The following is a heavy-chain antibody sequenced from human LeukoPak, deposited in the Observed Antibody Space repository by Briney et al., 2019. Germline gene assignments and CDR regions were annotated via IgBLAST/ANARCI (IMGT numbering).Heavy chain of an antibody. D-gene: IGHD5-12*01. CDR1: GGTFSSYA. CDR2: IIPILGIA. V-gene: IGHV1-69*04. J-gene: IGHJ4*02. CDR3: ARGYSSYATIDY. Sequence: SVKVSCKASGGTFSSYAISWVRQAPGQGLEWMGRIIPILGIANYAQKFQGRVTITADKSTSTAYMELSSLRSEDTAVYYCARGYSSYATIDYWGQGTLVTVSS.